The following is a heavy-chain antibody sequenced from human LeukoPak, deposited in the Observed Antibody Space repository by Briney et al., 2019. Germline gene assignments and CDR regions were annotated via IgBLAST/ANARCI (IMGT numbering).Heavy chain of an antibody. Sequence: PSEALSLTCTVSGGSISSYYWSWIRQPPGKGLEWIGYIYYSGSTNYKSSLKSRVTISVDTSKNQFSLKLSSVTAADTAVYYCARTTEGGYSYGYFYYYYMDVWGKGTTVTISS. D-gene: IGHD5-18*01. J-gene: IGHJ6*03. V-gene: IGHV4-59*01. CDR3: ARTTEGGYSYGYFYYYYMDV. CDR1: GGSISSYY. CDR2: IYYSGST.